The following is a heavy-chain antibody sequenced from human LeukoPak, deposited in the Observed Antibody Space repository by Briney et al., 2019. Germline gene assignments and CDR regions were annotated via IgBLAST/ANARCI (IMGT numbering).Heavy chain of an antibody. D-gene: IGHD4/OR15-4a*01. J-gene: IGHJ4*02. CDR2: IRSKANSCAT. Sequence: PGGSLRLSCAASGFTFSGSGIHWVRQASGKGLEWVGRIRSKANSCATAYAASVKGRFIISREDSKNTAYLQMNSLKGEDTAVHYCTRQPPDSGASDCRGQGTLVTVSS. CDR1: GFTFSGSG. V-gene: IGHV3-73*01. CDR3: TRQPPDSGASDC.